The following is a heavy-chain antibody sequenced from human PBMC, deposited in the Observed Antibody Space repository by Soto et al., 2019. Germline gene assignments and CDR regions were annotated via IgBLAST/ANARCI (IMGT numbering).Heavy chain of an antibody. Sequence: GGSLRLSCAASGLPFSGYAMHWVRQAPGTGLEWVASISHTATEIFYADSVKGRFTISRDNAKNSVYLQMNSLRVDDTGVYYCACLDSARVHTAGYWGQGTLVTVSS. V-gene: IGHV3-30*07. CDR1: GLPFSGYA. CDR2: ISHTATEI. J-gene: IGHJ4*02. D-gene: IGHD5-18*01. CDR3: ACLDSARVHTAGY.